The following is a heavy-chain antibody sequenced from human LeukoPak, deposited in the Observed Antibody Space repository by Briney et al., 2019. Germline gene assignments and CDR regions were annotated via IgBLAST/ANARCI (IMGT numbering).Heavy chain of an antibody. CDR1: GYTITSYY. CDR3: ATAQTTVTTTNYFDY. Sequence: ASVKVSCKASGYTITSYYIHWVRQAPGQGLEWMGGFDPEDGETIYAQKFQGRVTMTEDTSTDTAYMELSSLRSEDTAVYYCATAQTTVTTTNYFDYWGQGTLVTVSS. V-gene: IGHV1-24*01. D-gene: IGHD4-17*01. J-gene: IGHJ4*02. CDR2: FDPEDGET.